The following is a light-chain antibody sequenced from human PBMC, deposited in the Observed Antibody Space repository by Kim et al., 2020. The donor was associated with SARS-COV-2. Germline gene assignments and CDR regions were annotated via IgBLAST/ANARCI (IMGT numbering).Light chain of an antibody. CDR1: QSINRW. J-gene: IGKJ1*01. CDR2: DAS. CDR3: QQYNSFTWT. V-gene: IGKV1-5*01. Sequence: ASGGDTATITCRASQSINRWVAWYQQKPGTAPKLLMYDASSLEGGVPSRFSGSGSGTEFSLTISSLQPDDFATYYCQQYNSFTWTFGQGTKVDIK.